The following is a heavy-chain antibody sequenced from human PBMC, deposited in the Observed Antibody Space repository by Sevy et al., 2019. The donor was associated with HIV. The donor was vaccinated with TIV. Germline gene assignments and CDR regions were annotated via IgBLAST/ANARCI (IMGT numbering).Heavy chain of an antibody. CDR1: GFTFSSYS. V-gene: IGHV3-21*01. Sequence: GGSLRLSCAASGFTFSSYSMNWVRQAPGKGLEWVSSISSSSSYIYYADSVKGGFTISRDNAKNSLYLQMNSLRAEDTAVYYCARDSQAEFDPWGQGTLVTVSS. D-gene: IGHD6-13*01. J-gene: IGHJ5*02. CDR2: ISSSSSYI. CDR3: ARDSQAEFDP.